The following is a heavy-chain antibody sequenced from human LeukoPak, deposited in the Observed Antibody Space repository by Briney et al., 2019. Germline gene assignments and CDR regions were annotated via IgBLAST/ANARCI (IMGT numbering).Heavy chain of an antibody. CDR2: IKPDGSAQ. CDR3: ANGGTYSSGP. Sequence: GGSLRLSCAASGFTFSNSWMSWDRRAPGKGLEWVATIKPDGSAQYYVDSVKGRFTISRDNAKNSLFLQINSLRAEDTAVYYCANGGTYSSGPWGQGTLVTVSS. CDR1: GFTFSNSW. J-gene: IGHJ5*02. D-gene: IGHD3-22*01. V-gene: IGHV3-7*01.